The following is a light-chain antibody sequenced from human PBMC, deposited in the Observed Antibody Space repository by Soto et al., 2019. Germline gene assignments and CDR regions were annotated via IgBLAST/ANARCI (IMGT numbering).Light chain of an antibody. CDR3: QSYDSSLSGSYI. V-gene: IGLV1-40*01. Sequence: QSVLTQPPSVSGALGQRVTISCTGSSSNIGAGYDVHWYQRLPGTAPKVLIYNNNNRPSGVPDRFSGSQSGTSASLGITGLQAEDGADYYCQSYDSSLSGSYIFGTGTKVTVL. CDR2: NNN. J-gene: IGLJ1*01. CDR1: SSNIGAGYD.